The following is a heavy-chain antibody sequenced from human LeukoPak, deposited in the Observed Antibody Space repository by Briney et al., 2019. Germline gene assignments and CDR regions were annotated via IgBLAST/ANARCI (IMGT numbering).Heavy chain of an antibody. V-gene: IGHV3-20*04. CDR1: GFTFDDYG. CDR2: INWNGGST. Sequence: GSLRLSCAASGFTFDDYGMSWVRQPPGGGLEWVSGINWNGGSTGYADSVKGRFTISRDNAKNALYLQMSSLRAEDTALYYCAREKTAYYDILTGLEGSSDYMDVWGKGTTVTVSS. D-gene: IGHD3-9*01. J-gene: IGHJ6*03. CDR3: AREKTAYYDILTGLEGSSDYMDV.